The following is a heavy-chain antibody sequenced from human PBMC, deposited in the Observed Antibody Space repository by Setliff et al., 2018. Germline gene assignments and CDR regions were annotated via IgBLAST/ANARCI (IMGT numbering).Heavy chain of an antibody. CDR2: ISGSGGST. CDR1: GFTFSSYA. J-gene: IGHJ4*02. V-gene: IGHV3-23*01. CDR3: ARISGNDDILTGYSVGYYFDY. D-gene: IGHD3-9*01. Sequence: GGSLRLSCAASGFTFSSYAMSWVRQAPGKGLEWVSAISGSGGSTYYADSVKGRFTISRDNAKNSLYLQMNSLRAEDTAVYYCARISGNDDILTGYSVGYYFDYWGQGTLVTVSS.